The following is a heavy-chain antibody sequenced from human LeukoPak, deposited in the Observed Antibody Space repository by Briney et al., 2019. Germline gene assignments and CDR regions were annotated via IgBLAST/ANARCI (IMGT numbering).Heavy chain of an antibody. CDR1: GFNVSDFY. CDR2: ISYDGSNK. Sequence: PGGSLRLSCAASGFNVSDFYMTWIRQIPGKGLEWVAVISYDGSNKYYADSVKGRFTISRDNSKNTLYLQMNSLRAEDTAVYYCAKATYGGYDHDVFDYWGQGTLVTVSS. D-gene: IGHD5-12*01. V-gene: IGHV3-30*18. J-gene: IGHJ4*02. CDR3: AKATYGGYDHDVFDY.